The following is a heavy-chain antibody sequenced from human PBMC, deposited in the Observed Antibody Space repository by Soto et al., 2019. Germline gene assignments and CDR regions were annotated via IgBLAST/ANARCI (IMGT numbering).Heavy chain of an antibody. CDR1: GGTFSSYA. CDR3: ARESAVLRYFDWLLTFDP. CDR2: IIPIFGTA. V-gene: IGHV1-69*13. J-gene: IGHJ5*02. Sequence: SVKVSCKSSGGTFSSYAISWVRQAPGQGLEWMGGIIPIFGTANYAQKFQGRVTITADESTSTAYMELSSLRSEDTAVYYCARESAVLRYFDWLLTFDPWGQGTLVTVSS. D-gene: IGHD3-9*01.